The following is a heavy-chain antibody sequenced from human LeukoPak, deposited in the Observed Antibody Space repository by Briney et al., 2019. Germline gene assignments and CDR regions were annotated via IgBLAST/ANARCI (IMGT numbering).Heavy chain of an antibody. J-gene: IGHJ6*03. CDR2: IYYSGST. V-gene: IGHV4-39*06. CDR1: GGSISSSSYY. Sequence: SETLSLTCTVSGGSISSSSYYWGWIRQPPGKGLEWIGSIYYSGSTYYNPSLKSRVTISVDTSKNQFTLKLSSVTAADTAVYYCARTTEAHSWRTRYYDYYMDVWGKGTTVTVSS. CDR3: ARTTEAHSWRTRYYDYYMDV. D-gene: IGHD6-13*01.